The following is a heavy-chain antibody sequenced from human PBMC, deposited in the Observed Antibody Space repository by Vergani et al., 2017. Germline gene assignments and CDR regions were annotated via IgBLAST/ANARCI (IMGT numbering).Heavy chain of an antibody. V-gene: IGHV3-23*04. Sequence: EVQLVESGGGLIQPGGSLRLSCAASGFTVSSNYMSWVRQAPGKGLEWVSAISGSGGSTYYADSVKGRFTISRDNSKNTLYLQMNSLRAEDTAVYYCAKRDSVGWLDYWGQGTLVTVSS. CDR1: GFTVSSNY. D-gene: IGHD3-10*01. CDR3: AKRDSVGWLDY. J-gene: IGHJ4*02. CDR2: ISGSGGST.